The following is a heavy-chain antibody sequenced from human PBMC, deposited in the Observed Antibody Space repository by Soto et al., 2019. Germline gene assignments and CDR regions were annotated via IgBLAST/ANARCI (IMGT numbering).Heavy chain of an antibody. J-gene: IGHJ5*02. CDR3: ARAYLGSLDWFDP. CDR2: INHSGST. V-gene: IGHV4-34*01. CDR1: GGSFSGYY. D-gene: IGHD2-15*01. Sequence: QVQLQQWGAGLLKPSETLSLTCAVYGGSFSGYYWSWIRQPPGKGLEWIGEINHSGSTNYNPSLKSRVTISVATSKNQFSLKLSSVTAADTAVYYCARAYLGSLDWFDPWGQGTLVTVSS.